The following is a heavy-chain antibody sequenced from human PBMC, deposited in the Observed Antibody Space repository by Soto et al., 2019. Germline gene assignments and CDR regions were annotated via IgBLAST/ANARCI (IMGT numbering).Heavy chain of an antibody. CDR3: AKAVEMATILTGGYFDY. V-gene: IGHV3-23*01. D-gene: IGHD5-12*01. CDR1: GFTFSSYA. Sequence: PGGSLRLSCAASGFTFSSYAMSWVRQAPGKGLEWVSAISGPGSRTYYADSVKGRFTISRDNSKNTLYLQMNSLSAEDTAVYYCAKAVEMATILTGGYFDYWGQGTPVTVSS. CDR2: ISGPGSRT. J-gene: IGHJ4*02.